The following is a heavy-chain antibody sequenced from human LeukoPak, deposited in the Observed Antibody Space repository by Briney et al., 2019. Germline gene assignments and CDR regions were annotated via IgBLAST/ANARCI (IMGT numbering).Heavy chain of an antibody. Sequence: GGSLSLSCVASGFTFRSYGMHCVRQAPGRGLEWVAVISYDGINKYYADSVKGRFTISRDNSKNTLYLQMESLRGEDTAVYYCASYSSSWTEDWFDPWGQGTLVTVSS. CDR2: ISYDGINK. V-gene: IGHV3-30*03. CDR1: GFTFRSYG. CDR3: ASYSSSWTEDWFDP. D-gene: IGHD6-13*01. J-gene: IGHJ5*02.